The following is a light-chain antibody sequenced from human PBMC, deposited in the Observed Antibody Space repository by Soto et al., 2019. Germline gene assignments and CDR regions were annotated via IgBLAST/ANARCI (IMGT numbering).Light chain of an antibody. J-gene: IGLJ3*02. Sequence: QSALTQPPSASGSPGKSVTISCTGTRSDVGAYKYVSWYQQYPGKAPKLMIYEVTKRPSGVPDRFSGSKSGNTASLTVSGLQAEDEADYYCTSYVGNDIWVFGGGTKLTVL. CDR1: RSDVGAYKY. CDR3: TSYVGNDIWV. V-gene: IGLV2-8*01. CDR2: EVT.